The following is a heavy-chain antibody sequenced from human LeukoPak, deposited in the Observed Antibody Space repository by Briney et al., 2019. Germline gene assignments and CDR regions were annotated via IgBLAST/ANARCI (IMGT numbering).Heavy chain of an antibody. V-gene: IGHV4-59*08. J-gene: IGHJ6*02. CDR2: IYYSGST. Sequence: SETLSLTCTVSGGSIRSYYWSWIRQPPGKGLEWIGYIYYSGSTSYNPSLKSRVIISVDTSKNQFSLKLSSVTAADTAVYYCARRSGYYYGMDVWGQGTTVTVSS. CDR3: ARRSGYYYGMDV. D-gene: IGHD3-10*01. CDR1: GGSIRSYY.